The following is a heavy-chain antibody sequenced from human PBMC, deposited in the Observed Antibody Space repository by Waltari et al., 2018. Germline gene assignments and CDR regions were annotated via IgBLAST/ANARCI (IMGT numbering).Heavy chain of an antibody. J-gene: IGHJ4*02. Sequence: QLQLQESGPGLVKPSETLSLTCTVSGGSISSSSYYWGWIRQPPGKGLEWIGSIYYSGSTYYNPSLKSRVTISVDTSKNQFSLKLSSVTAADTAVYYCARENSSGWYAYWGQGTLVTVSS. V-gene: IGHV4-39*07. D-gene: IGHD6-19*01. CDR2: IYYSGST. CDR3: ARENSSGWYAY. CDR1: GGSISSSSYY.